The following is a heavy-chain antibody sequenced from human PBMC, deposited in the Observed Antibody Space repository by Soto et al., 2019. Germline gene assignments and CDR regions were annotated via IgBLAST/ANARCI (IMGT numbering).Heavy chain of an antibody. CDR3: ARSPTAAAGTGNWFDP. CDR2: IYYSGST. CDR1: GGSISSGGYY. Sequence: SETLSLTCTVSGGSISSGGYYWSWIRQHPGKGLEWIGYIYYSGSTYYNPSLKSRVTISVDTSKNQFSLKLSSVTAADTAVYYCARSPTAAAGTGNWFDPWGQGTMVTVYS. D-gene: IGHD6-13*01. J-gene: IGHJ5*02. V-gene: IGHV4-31*03.